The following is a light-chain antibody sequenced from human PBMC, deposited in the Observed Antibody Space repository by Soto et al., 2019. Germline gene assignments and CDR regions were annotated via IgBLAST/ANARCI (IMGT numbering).Light chain of an antibody. CDR1: SSDVAGYNY. CDR3: SSYAGSTNLV. V-gene: IGLV2-8*01. Sequence: QSALTQPPSASGSPGQSVTISCTGTSSDVAGYNYVSWYQQHPGKAPKLMIYEVSKRPSGVPDRFSGSKSGNTASLTVSGLQAEDEADYYCSSYAGSTNLVFGGGTKLTVL. J-gene: IGLJ2*01. CDR2: EVS.